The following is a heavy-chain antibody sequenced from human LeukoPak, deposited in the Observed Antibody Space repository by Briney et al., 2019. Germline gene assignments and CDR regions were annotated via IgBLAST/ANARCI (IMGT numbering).Heavy chain of an antibody. J-gene: IGHJ3*02. Sequence: GGSLRLSCAASGFTFSSYSMNWVRQAPGKGLEYVSYISSGSGTIYYADSVKGRFTISRDNAKNSLYLQMNSLSAEDTAVYYCARAQKYSYDAFDIWGQGTLVTVSS. V-gene: IGHV3-48*04. CDR1: GFTFSSYS. CDR3: ARAQKYSYDAFDI. D-gene: IGHD4-11*01. CDR2: ISSGSGTI.